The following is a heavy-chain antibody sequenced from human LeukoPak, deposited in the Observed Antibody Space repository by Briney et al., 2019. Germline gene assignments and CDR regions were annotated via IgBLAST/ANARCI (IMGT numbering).Heavy chain of an antibody. Sequence: GESLKISCKGSGYSFTTYWIGWVRQMPEKGLEWMGSIYPGDSDSRYSPSFQGQVTISAAKSISTAYLQWNSLKASDTAMYYCARHPRFSSSSSWYDPWGQGTLVTVSS. V-gene: IGHV5-51*01. CDR3: ARHPRFSSSSSWYDP. D-gene: IGHD6-6*01. CDR2: IYPGDSDS. J-gene: IGHJ5*02. CDR1: GYSFTTYW.